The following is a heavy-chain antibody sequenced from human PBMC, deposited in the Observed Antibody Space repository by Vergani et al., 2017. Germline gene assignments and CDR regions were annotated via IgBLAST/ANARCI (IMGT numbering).Heavy chain of an antibody. CDR2: NSAYNGNT. CDR3: ARDPDIVVVPAAPYYYYYYGMDV. V-gene: IGHV1-18*04. Sequence: QVQLVQSGAEVKKPGASVKVSCKASGYTFTSYGISWVRQAPGQGLEGMGWNSAYNGNTNYAQKLQGRVTMTTYTSTGTAYMELRSLRSDDTAVYYCARDPDIVVVPAAPYYYYYYGMDVWGQGTTVTVSS. D-gene: IGHD2-2*01. J-gene: IGHJ6*02. CDR1: GYTFTSYG.